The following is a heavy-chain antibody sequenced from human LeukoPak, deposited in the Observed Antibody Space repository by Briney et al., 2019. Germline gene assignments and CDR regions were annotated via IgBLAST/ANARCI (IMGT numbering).Heavy chain of an antibody. D-gene: IGHD3-22*01. CDR3: AKEAVSGYYYFDY. Sequence: SLRLSCAASGFTLDDYALHWVRRAPGGGLGWGSGISWNSGSIAYADSVQGRFTISREHAKNCLSLRMNRLRAEDRAFYFCAKEAVSGYYYFDYCGPGTPVTASS. CDR2: ISWNSGSI. V-gene: IGHV3-9*01. J-gene: IGHJ4*02. CDR1: GFTLDDYA.